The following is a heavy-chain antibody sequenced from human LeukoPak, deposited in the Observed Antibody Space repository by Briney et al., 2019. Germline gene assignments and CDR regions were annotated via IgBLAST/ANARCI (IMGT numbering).Heavy chain of an antibody. CDR3: TRVWGGDWGYFDY. Sequence: GGSLRLSCAASGFTVSSNYMSWVRQAPGKGLEWVSVIYSGGSTYYADSVKGRFTISRDNSKNTLYLQMNSLRAEDTAVYYCTRVWGGDWGYFDYWGQGTLVTVSS. V-gene: IGHV3-53*01. J-gene: IGHJ4*02. CDR1: GFTVSSNY. CDR2: IYSGGST. D-gene: IGHD2-21*02.